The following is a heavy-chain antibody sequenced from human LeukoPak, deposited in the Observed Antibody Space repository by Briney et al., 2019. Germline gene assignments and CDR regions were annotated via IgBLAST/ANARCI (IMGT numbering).Heavy chain of an antibody. D-gene: IGHD2-8*01. CDR3: ARDLPNGFFDY. CDR1: GFTFNTYW. J-gene: IGHJ4*02. Sequence: GGSLRLSCAAPGFTFNTYWMTWVRQAPGKGLEWLINIKEDSSDQSSVDSVKGRFTISRDNANNLLYLQMNSLRPEDTGVYYCARDLPNGFFDYWGQGTLVTVSS. V-gene: IGHV3-7*01. CDR2: IKEDSSDQ.